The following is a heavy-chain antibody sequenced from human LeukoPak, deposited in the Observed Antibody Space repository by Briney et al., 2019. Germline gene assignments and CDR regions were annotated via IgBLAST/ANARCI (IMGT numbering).Heavy chain of an antibody. V-gene: IGHV4-4*07. CDR1: GGSISSYY. Sequence: SETLSLTCTVSGGSISSYYWSWIRQPAGKGLEWIGRIYTSGSTNYNPSLKSRVTMSIDTSKKEFTLKLTSVTATDTAVYYCARDQYFDYWGQGTLVTVSS. CDR3: ARDQYFDY. D-gene: IGHD4-11*01. J-gene: IGHJ4*02. CDR2: IYTSGST.